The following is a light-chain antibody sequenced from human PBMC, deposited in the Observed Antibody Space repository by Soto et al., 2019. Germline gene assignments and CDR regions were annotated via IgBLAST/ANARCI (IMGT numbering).Light chain of an antibody. V-gene: IGLV1-44*01. CDR2: SNN. CDR1: NSNVGNNT. J-gene: IGLJ3*02. CDR3: AAWDDSLNGNWV. Sequence: QSVLTQPPSASGTPGQRVTISCSGSNSNVGNNTVNWYQQLPGTAPKLLIYSNNQRPSGVPDRFSGSKSGTSASLAISGLQSEDEADYYCAAWDDSLNGNWVFGGGTKLTVL.